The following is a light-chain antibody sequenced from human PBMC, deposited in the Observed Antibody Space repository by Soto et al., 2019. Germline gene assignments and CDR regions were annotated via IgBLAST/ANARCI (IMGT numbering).Light chain of an antibody. V-gene: IGLV2-14*01. CDR1: SRDVGGYNS. CDR2: DVS. Sequence: QSALTKPAAVSGSPGQSIAISCTGTSRDVGGYNSVSWYQQYPGKAPKLMIHDVSNRPSGVSDRFSGSKSGNTASLTISGLQAEDEADYYCSSWTSSSSYVFGSGTKLTVL. CDR3: SSWTSSSSYV. J-gene: IGLJ1*01.